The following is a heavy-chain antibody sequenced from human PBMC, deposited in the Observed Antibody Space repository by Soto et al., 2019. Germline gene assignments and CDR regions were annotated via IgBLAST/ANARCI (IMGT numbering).Heavy chain of an antibody. J-gene: IGHJ4*02. Sequence: GGSLRLSCAASGFSFSSYSMNWVRQAPGKGLEWVSYISSSRSTIYYVDSVKGRFTISRDNSKNTLFLQMNSLRAEDTAVYYCAKRGAGHYFDYWGQGTLVTVSS. V-gene: IGHV3-48*01. D-gene: IGHD6-19*01. CDR3: AKRGAGHYFDY. CDR2: ISSSRSTI. CDR1: GFSFSSYS.